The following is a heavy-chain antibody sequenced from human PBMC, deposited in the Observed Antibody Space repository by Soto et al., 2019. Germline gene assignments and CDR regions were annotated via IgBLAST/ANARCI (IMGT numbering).Heavy chain of an antibody. CDR1: GYSFTSFP. CDR3: ARGGGLDD. J-gene: IGHJ4*02. V-gene: IGHV1-3*01. Sequence: QVQLVQSGAEVKKPGASVKVSCKASGYSFTSFPIHWVRQAPGQGLECMGWINAANGYTRYSQKFQGRVTITRDTPAPTAYMALSSLTSEDTAVYYCARGGGLDDWGQGTLITVSS. CDR2: INAANGYT. D-gene: IGHD3-10*01.